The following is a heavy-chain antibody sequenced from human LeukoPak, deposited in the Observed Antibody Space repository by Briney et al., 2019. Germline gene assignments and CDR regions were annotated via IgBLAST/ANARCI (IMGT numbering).Heavy chain of an antibody. CDR1: GYTLTELS. J-gene: IGHJ3*02. D-gene: IGHD2-2*01. CDR3: ATSDCSSTSCYYDAFDI. CDR2: FDPEDGET. Sequence: ASVKVSCKVSGYTLTELSMHWVRQAPGKGLEWMGGFDPEDGETIYAQKFQGRVTMTEDTSTDTAYMELSSLRSEDTAVYYCATSDCSSTSCYYDAFDIWGQGTMVTVSS. V-gene: IGHV1-24*01.